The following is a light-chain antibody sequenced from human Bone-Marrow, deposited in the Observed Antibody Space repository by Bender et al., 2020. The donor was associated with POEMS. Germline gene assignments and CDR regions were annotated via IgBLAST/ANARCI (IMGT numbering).Light chain of an antibody. V-gene: IGLV4-69*02. CDR2: VKIDGSH. J-gene: IGLJ2*01. CDR3: QTWDTGHVV. CDR1: SGHSSYA. Sequence: QLVLTQSPSASASLGASVKLTCTLSSGHSSYAIAWHQQQPEKGPRYLMKVKIDGSHSKGDGIPDRFSGSSFGAERYLTISSLQSEDEADYYCQTWDTGHVVFGGGTKLTVL.